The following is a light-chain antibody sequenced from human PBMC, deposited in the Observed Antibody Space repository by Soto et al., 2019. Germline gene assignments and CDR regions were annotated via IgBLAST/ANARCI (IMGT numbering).Light chain of an antibody. CDR3: QQRSNWPSGFT. CDR1: QSVSSY. V-gene: IGKV3-11*01. CDR2: DAS. Sequence: EIVLTQSPATLSLSPGERATLSCRASQSVSSYLAWYQQKPGQAPRLLIYDASNRATGIPARFSGSGSGTDFTLTISSLEPEDFAFYYCQQRSNWPSGFTFGPGTKLDIK. J-gene: IGKJ3*01.